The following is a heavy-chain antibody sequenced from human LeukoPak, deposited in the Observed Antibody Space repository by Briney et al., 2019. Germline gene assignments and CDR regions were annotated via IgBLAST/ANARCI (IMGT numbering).Heavy chain of an antibody. J-gene: IGHJ4*02. CDR3: AKGADSSGYYSGFDY. CDR1: GFTFSSYW. Sequence: GGSLRLSCAASGFTFSSYWMSWVRQAPGKGLEWLANIKQDGSEKYYVDSVKGRFTISRDNAKNSLYLQVNSLRAEDTAVYYCAKGADSSGYYSGFDYWGQGTLVTVSS. D-gene: IGHD3-22*01. CDR2: IKQDGSEK. V-gene: IGHV3-7*01.